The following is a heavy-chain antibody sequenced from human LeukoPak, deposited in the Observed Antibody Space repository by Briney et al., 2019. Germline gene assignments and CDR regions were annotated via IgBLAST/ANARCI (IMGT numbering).Heavy chain of an antibody. Sequence: PGGSLRLSCAASGFTFSDYTMSWVRQAPGKGLEWVSSITPRGDYIYYADSLKGRFTISRDNAKNSLYLQMSSLRAEDTAVYYCAKDRCSNGVGCYYYYMDVWGRGTTVTISS. CDR3: AKDRCSNGVGCYYYYMDV. D-gene: IGHD2-8*01. CDR2: ITPRGDYI. J-gene: IGHJ6*03. V-gene: IGHV3-21*01. CDR1: GFTFSDYT.